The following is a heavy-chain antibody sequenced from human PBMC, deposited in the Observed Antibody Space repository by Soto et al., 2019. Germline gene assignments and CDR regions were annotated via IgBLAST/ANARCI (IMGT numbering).Heavy chain of an antibody. CDR3: ARDLYCTNGVCYREENFDY. J-gene: IGHJ4*02. Sequence: GGSLRLSCAASGFTFSSYAMHWVRQAPGKGLEWVAVISYDGSNKYYADSVKGRFTISRDNSKNTLYLQMNSLRAEDTAVYYCARDLYCTNGVCYREENFDYWGQGTLVTVSS. CDR2: ISYDGSNK. CDR1: GFTFSSYA. D-gene: IGHD2-8*01. V-gene: IGHV3-30-3*01.